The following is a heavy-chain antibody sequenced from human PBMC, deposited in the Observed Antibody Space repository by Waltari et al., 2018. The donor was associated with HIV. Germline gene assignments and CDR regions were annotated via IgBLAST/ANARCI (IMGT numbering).Heavy chain of an antibody. D-gene: IGHD4-17*01. CDR2: MNPNSGNT. CDR1: GYTFTSYD. CDR3: ARGPQDYPKYYFDY. Sequence: QVQLVQSGAEVKKPGASVKVSCKASGYTFTSYDIHWARQATGQGLEWLGWMNPNSGNTGYAQRFQGRVTMTRNTSISTAYMELSSLRSEDTAVYFCARGPQDYPKYYFDYWGQGTLVTVSS. V-gene: IGHV1-8*01. J-gene: IGHJ4*02.